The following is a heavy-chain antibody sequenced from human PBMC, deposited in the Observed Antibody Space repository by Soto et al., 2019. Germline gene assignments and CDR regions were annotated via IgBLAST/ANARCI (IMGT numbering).Heavy chain of an antibody. V-gene: IGHV3-49*03. J-gene: IGHJ5*01. Sequence: PGGSLRLSCTASGFIFGDYAKSWFRQAPGKGLEWVGFIRSKAYGETTEYAASVEGRFSISRDDSKSIAYLQMNSLKTEDTAVYYCARDGGLYNWNPDSWGQGTLVTVSS. CDR3: ARDGGLYNWNPDS. CDR1: GFIFGDYA. D-gene: IGHD1-20*01. CDR2: IRSKAYGETT.